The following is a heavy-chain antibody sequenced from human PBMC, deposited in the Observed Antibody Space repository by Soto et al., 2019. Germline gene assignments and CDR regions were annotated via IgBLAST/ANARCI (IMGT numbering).Heavy chain of an antibody. CDR3: ANGESSGWYPRADY. D-gene: IGHD6-19*01. J-gene: IGHJ4*02. CDR1: GGSISSSSYY. V-gene: IGHV4-39*01. Sequence: SETLSLTCTVSGGSISSSSYYWGWIRQPPGKGLEWIGSIYYSGSTYYNPSLKSRVTISVDTSKNQFSLKLSSVTAADTAVYYCANGESSGWYPRADYWGQGTLVTVSS. CDR2: IYYSGST.